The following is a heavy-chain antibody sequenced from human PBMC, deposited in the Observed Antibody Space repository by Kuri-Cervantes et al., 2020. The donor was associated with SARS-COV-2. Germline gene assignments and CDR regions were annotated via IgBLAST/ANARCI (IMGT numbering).Heavy chain of an antibody. CDR3: ARDLRLGKSLDY. D-gene: IGHD7-27*01. J-gene: IGHJ4*02. CDR2: ISYDGSNK. Sequence: GGSLRHSCAASGFTFSSYAMHWVRQAPGKGLEWVAVISYDGSNKYYADSVKGRFTISRDNSKNTLYLQMNSLRAEDTAVYYCARDLRLGKSLDYWGQGTLVTVSS. CDR1: GFTFSSYA. V-gene: IGHV3-30-3*01.